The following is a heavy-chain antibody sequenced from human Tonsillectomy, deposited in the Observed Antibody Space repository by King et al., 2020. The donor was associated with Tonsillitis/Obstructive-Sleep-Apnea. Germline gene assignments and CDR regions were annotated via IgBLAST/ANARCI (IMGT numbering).Heavy chain of an antibody. V-gene: IGHV3-33*01. CDR3: ASLLGSDAFDI. D-gene: IGHD2-8*02. Sequence: VQLVESGGGVVQPGRSLRLSCAASGFTFSSYGMHWVRQAPGKGLEWVAVIWYDGSNKYYADSVKGRFTISRDNSKNTLYLQMNSLRAEDTAVYYCASLLGSDAFDIWGQGTMVTVSS. CDR1: GFTFSSYG. J-gene: IGHJ3*02. CDR2: IWYDGSNK.